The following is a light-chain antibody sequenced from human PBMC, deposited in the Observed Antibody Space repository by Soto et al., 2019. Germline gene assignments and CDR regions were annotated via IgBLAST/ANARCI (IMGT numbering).Light chain of an antibody. CDR1: QSVSSSY. Sequence: EIVLTQSPGTLSLSPGERATLSCRASQSVSSSYLAWNQQKPGQAPRLLIYGASSRATGIPDRFSGSGSGTDFTFTISRLEPEDFAVYFCQQYGSLPYTFGQGTKLEIK. V-gene: IGKV3-20*01. CDR3: QQYGSLPYT. J-gene: IGKJ2*01. CDR2: GAS.